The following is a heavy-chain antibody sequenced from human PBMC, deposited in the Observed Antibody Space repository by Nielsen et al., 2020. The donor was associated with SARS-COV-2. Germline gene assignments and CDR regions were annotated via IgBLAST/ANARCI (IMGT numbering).Heavy chain of an antibody. J-gene: IGHJ5*02. Sequence: SETLSLTCTVSGGSISNYYWSWIRQPPGKGLEWIGYIYYSGSTNYNPSLKSRVTISVDTSKNQFSLKLSSVTAADTAVYYCARDPEDYDFWSGPGPWGQGTLVTVSS. CDR3: ARDPEDYDFWSGPGP. CDR1: GGSISNYY. D-gene: IGHD3-3*01. V-gene: IGHV4-59*01. CDR2: IYYSGST.